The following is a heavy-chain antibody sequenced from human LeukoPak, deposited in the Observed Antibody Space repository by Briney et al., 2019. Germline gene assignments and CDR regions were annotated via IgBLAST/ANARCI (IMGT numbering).Heavy chain of an antibody. CDR3: ARALPNIRPASGSYYPYYYYGMDV. CDR1: GFTFSSYA. Sequence: GGSLRLSCAASGFTFSSYAMHWVRQAPGKGLEWVAVIWYDGSNKYYADSVKGRFTISRDNSKNTLYLQMNSLRAEDTAVYYCARALPNIRPASGSYYPYYYYGMDVWGQGTTVTVSS. J-gene: IGHJ6*02. D-gene: IGHD3-10*01. CDR2: IWYDGSNK. V-gene: IGHV3-33*08.